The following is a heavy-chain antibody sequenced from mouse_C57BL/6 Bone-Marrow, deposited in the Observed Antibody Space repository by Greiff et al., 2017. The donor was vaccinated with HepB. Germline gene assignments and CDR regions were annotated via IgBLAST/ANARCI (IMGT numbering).Heavy chain of an antibody. CDR1: GFNIKDDY. Sequence: VQLQQSGAELVRPGASVKLSCTASGFNIKDDYMHWVKQRPEQGLEWIGWIDPENGDTEYASKFQGKATITADKSSNTAYLQLSSLTSEDTAVDYYTLLSLFAYWGPGTLVTVSA. V-gene: IGHV14-4*01. CDR2: IDPENGDT. D-gene: IGHD2-1*01. J-gene: IGHJ3*01. CDR3: TLLSLFAY.